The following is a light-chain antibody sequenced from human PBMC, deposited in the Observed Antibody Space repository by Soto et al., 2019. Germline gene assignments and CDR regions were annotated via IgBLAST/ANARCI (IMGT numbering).Light chain of an antibody. CDR2: KAS. V-gene: IGKV1-5*03. J-gene: IGKJ1*01. CDR1: QSISNW. Sequence: DIQMTQSPSTLSASVGDRVTITCRASQSISNWLAWDQQKPGKAPKLLIYKASSLESGVSSRFIGSGSGTQFALSISTLQPDDFATYYFQQYNTYSTFGQGTKVQI. CDR3: QQYNTYST.